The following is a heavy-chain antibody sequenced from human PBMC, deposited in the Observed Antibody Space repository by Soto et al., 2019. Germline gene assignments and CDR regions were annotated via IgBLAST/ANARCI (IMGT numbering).Heavy chain of an antibody. CDR2: IYYIGRT. CDR3: ARDPVGLTHFDY. J-gene: IGHJ4*02. V-gene: IGHV4-59*11. D-gene: IGHD1-26*01. CDR1: GDSISTHY. Sequence: QVQLQESGPGLVKPSETLSLTCTVSGDSISTHYWNWIRQPLGKGLEWIGNIYYIGRTNYNPSLTSRVTISVHTSKNQVSLNLNSVTAADTAVYYCARDPVGLTHFDYWGQGILVTVSS.